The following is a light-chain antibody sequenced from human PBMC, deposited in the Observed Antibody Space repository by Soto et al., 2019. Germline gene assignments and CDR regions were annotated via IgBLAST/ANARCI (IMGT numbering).Light chain of an antibody. Sequence: DLQMTQSPSSVSASVGDRVTITCRASQSINSWLAWYQQKPGTVPRLLIYAASSLQSGVPSRFSGSGAGTEFTLTISSLQPEDFGTYYCQQGDSFPITFGQGTRLEIK. J-gene: IGKJ5*01. V-gene: IGKV1-12*01. CDR2: AAS. CDR3: QQGDSFPIT. CDR1: QSINSW.